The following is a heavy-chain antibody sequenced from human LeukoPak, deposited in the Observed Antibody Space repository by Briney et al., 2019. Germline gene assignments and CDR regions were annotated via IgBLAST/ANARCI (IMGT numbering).Heavy chain of an antibody. V-gene: IGHV3-30*04. CDR3: ARVQDYGDYAEYYYYGMDV. CDR2: ISYDGSNK. J-gene: IGHJ6*02. D-gene: IGHD4-17*01. CDR1: GFTFSSYA. Sequence: GSLRLSCAASGFTFSSYAMHWVRQAPGKGLEWVAVISYDGSNKYYADSVKGRFTISRDNSKNTLYLQMNSLRAEDTAVYYCARVQDYGDYAEYYYYGMDVWGQGTTVTVSS.